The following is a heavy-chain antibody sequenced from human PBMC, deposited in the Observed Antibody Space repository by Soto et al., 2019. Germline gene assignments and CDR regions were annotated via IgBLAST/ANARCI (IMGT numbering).Heavy chain of an antibody. Sequence: AGGSLRLSCAASGFTFSDYWMTWVRQAPGKGLEWVANIKKDGSDKFYVDSVKGRFTISRDNAKNPLYLQMNTLRAEDTAVYYCARDPTYIASAGGDYWGQGTLVTVSS. J-gene: IGHJ4*02. CDR3: ARDPTYIASAGGDY. CDR2: IKKDGSDK. D-gene: IGHD6-13*01. CDR1: GFTFSDYW. V-gene: IGHV3-7*05.